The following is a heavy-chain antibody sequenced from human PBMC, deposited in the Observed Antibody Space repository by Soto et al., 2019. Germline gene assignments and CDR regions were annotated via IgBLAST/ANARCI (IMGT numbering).Heavy chain of an antibody. V-gene: IGHV1-69*02. Sequence: QVQLVQSGAEVKKPGSSVKVSCKASGDTFNFYTINWVRQAPGLGLEWMGRFNPILSFSNSALKFQGRVTLXAXXPTRTAYMVLSSLRSEDTAIYYCATSFGSGSRAFDYWGQGALVTVSS. D-gene: IGHD3-10*01. CDR1: GDTFNFYT. CDR3: ATSFGSGSRAFDY. J-gene: IGHJ4*02. CDR2: FNPILSFS.